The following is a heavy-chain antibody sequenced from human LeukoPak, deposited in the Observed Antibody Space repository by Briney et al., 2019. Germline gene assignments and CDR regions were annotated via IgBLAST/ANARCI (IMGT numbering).Heavy chain of an antibody. D-gene: IGHD6-13*01. J-gene: IGHJ4*02. CDR3: ARGVYIAAAQYGY. Sequence: SETLSLTCTVSGGSISSYYWSWIRQPPEKGVEWIGYIYYSGTTNYNPSLKSRVTISVDTSTNQFSLKLSSVTAADTAVYYCARGVYIAAAQYGYWGQGTLVTVSS. CDR1: GGSISSYY. CDR2: IYYSGTT. V-gene: IGHV4-59*12.